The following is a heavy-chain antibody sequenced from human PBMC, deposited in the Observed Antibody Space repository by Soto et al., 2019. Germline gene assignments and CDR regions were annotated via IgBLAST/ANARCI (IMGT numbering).Heavy chain of an antibody. CDR3: ARGRYELGTYDYFDF. J-gene: IGHJ4*01. V-gene: IGHV4-39*02. CDR1: GGSVNNPNYH. D-gene: IGHD3-3*01. Sequence: QLQLPESGPGLVKPSETLSLTCTVSGGSVNNPNYHWGWIRQPPGKGLEWIGTIYYRGSTYYNPSLTSRVIISVDTSENRFSMLLRSFTAANTAVYSCARGRYELGTYDYFDFWGHGTPVTVSA. CDR2: IYYRGST.